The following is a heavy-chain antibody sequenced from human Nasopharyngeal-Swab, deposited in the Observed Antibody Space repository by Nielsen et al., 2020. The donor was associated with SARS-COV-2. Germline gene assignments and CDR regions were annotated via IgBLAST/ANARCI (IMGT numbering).Heavy chain of an antibody. CDR2: ISGSGDSK. Sequence: GGSLRLSCVASGFTFARHAMTWVRQAPGRGLEWVSGISGSGDSKYYADSVRGRFTMSRDNSKNTVDLQMNGLRDDDTAEYYCATLPLPAGWRQVLGDPYLHSLDVWGQGTTVIVSS. CDR1: GFTFARHA. J-gene: IGHJ6*02. D-gene: IGHD2-15*01. CDR3: ATLPLPAGWRQVLGDPYLHSLDV. V-gene: IGHV3-23*01.